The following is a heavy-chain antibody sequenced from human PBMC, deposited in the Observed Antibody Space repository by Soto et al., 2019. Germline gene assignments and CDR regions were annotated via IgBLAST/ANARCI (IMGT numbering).Heavy chain of an antibody. CDR2: IYYSGST. V-gene: IGHV4-39*01. CDR3: AQTVLRYFDWHIA. Sequence: SETLSLTCTVSGGSISSSSYYWGWIRQPPGKGLEWIGSIYYSGSTYYNPSLKSRVTISVDTSKNQFSLKLSSVTAADTAVYYCAQTVLRYFDWHIAWGQGTLVTVSS. J-gene: IGHJ5*02. CDR1: GGSISSSSYY. D-gene: IGHD3-9*01.